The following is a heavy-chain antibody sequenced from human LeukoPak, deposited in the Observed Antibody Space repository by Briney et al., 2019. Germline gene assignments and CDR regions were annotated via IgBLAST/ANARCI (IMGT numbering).Heavy chain of an antibody. CDR3: ASQLSLWELREPTFFDY. CDR1: GYTFTSYA. CDR2: INTNTGNP. V-gene: IGHV7-4-1*02. J-gene: IGHJ4*02. D-gene: IGHD1-26*01. Sequence: ASVKVSCKASGYTFTSYAMNWVRQAPGQGLEWMGWINTNTGNPTYAQGFTGRFAFSLDTSVSTAYLQISSLKAEDTAVYYCASQLSLWELREPTFFDYWGQGTLVTVSS.